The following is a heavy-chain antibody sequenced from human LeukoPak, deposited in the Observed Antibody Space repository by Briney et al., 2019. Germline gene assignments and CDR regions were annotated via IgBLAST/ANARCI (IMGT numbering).Heavy chain of an antibody. CDR3: ARAPMGTAAFY. CDR1: GYTFTDYY. Sequence: ASVKVSCKTSGYTFTDYYIHWVRQAPGQGLEWMGWMNPVTGDAGSTQKFQGRVTLTRDTSISTAYMELSSLTSDDTAFYYCARAPMGTAAFYWGQGTLVTVSS. CDR2: MNPVTGDA. J-gene: IGHJ4*02. V-gene: IGHV1-2*02. D-gene: IGHD2-2*01.